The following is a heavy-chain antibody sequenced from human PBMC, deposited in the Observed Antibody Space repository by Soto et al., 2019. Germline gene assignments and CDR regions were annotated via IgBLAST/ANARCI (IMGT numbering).Heavy chain of an antibody. CDR3: TTYGPVLLEGVGADFEY. D-gene: IGHD1-26*01. V-gene: IGHV3-15*07. J-gene: IGHJ4*02. CDR1: RFTFSNAW. CDR2: ITSKTDGGTT. Sequence: EVQLVESGGGLVKPGGSLRLSCAASRFTFSNAWMNWVRQAPGKGLEWAGRITSKTDGGTTDYAAPVKGRFTISRDDSKNTLYLQMNSLKTEDTAVYYCTTYGPVLLEGVGADFEYWGQGTMVTVSS.